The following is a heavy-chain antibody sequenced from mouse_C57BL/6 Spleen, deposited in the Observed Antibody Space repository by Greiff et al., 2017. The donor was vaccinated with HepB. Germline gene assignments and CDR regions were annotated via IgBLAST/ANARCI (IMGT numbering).Heavy chain of an antibody. Sequence: VQLQQSGAELVMPGASVKLSCKASGYTFTSYWMHWVKQRPGQGLEWIGEIDPSDSYTNYNQKFKGKSTLTVDKSSSTAYMQLSSLTSEDSAVYYCARSSYYYAMDDWGQGTSVTVSS. CDR3: ARSSYYYAMDD. J-gene: IGHJ4*01. CDR2: IDPSDSYT. V-gene: IGHV1-69*01. CDR1: GYTFTSYW.